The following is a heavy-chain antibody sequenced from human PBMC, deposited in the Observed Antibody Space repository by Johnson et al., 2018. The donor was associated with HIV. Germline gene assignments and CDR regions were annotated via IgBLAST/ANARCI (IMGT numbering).Heavy chain of an antibody. V-gene: IGHV3-33*06. J-gene: IGHJ3*02. CDR2: IWYDGSNK. CDR3: AKDGGYRYVLDAFDI. D-gene: IGHD5-18*01. Sequence: QVQLVESGGGVVQPGRSLRLSCAASGFTFSSYGMHWVRQAPGKGLEWVAVIWYDGSNKYYADSVKGRFTISRDNSKNTLYLQMNSLRAEDTAVYYCAKDGGYRYVLDAFDIWGQGTMVTVSS. CDR1: GFTFSSYG.